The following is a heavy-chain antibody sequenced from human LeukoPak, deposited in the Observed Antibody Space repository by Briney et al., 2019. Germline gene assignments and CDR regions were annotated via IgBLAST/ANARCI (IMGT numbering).Heavy chain of an antibody. CDR2: ISSSSSYI. D-gene: IGHD5-12*01. CDR1: GFTFSSYS. CDR3: AKGRGYSGYEHGMDV. V-gene: IGHV3-21*04. Sequence: PGGSLRLSCAASGFTFSSYSMNWVRQAPGKGLEWVSSISSSSSYIYYADSVKGRFTISRDNAKNSLYLQMNSLRAEDTAVYYCAKGRGYSGYEHGMDVWGQGTTVTVSS. J-gene: IGHJ6*02.